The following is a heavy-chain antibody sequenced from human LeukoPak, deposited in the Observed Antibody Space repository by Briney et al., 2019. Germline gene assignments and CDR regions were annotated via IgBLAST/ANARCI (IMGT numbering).Heavy chain of an antibody. Sequence: GGSLRLSCAASGITFSRYAMSWVRQAPGKGLEWVSVISASGADTYYTNSVKGRFTISRDNAKNSLYLQMNSLRAEDTAVYYCARDLAWDAFDIWGQGTMVTVSS. J-gene: IGHJ3*02. V-gene: IGHV3-23*01. CDR2: ISASGADT. CDR3: ARDLAWDAFDI. CDR1: GITFSRYA.